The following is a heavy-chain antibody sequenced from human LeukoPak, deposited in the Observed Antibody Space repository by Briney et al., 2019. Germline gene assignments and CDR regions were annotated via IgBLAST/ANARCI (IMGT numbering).Heavy chain of an antibody. D-gene: IGHD3-10*01. CDR2: IIPIFGTA. CDR3: ARGGSVTSATSFDY. V-gene: IGHV1-69*01. CDR1: GGTFSSYA. J-gene: IGHJ4*02. Sequence: SVKVSFKASGGTFSSYAISWVRQAPGQGLEWMGGIIPIFGTANYAQKFQGRVTITADESTSTAYMELSSLRSEDTAVYYCARGGSVTSATSFDYWGQGTLVTVSS.